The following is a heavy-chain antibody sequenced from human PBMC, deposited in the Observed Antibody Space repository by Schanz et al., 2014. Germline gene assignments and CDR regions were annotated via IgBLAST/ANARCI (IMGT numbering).Heavy chain of an antibody. CDR1: GYTFTTYY. CDR3: ARREVVARTSFDS. J-gene: IGHJ4*02. CDR2: INPSSGTT. D-gene: IGHD2-15*01. Sequence: QVQLVQSGAEVKKPGASVKVSCKASGYTFTTYYIHWVRQAPGQGLEWMGRINPSSGTTRSAQKLQGGLAATSDASSSTVNMEQRSRRSEEATGDYCARREVVARTSFDSWGQGTLVTVSS. V-gene: IGHV1-46*03.